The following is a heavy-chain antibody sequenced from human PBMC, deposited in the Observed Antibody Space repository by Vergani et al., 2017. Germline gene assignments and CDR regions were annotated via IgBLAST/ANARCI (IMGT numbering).Heavy chain of an antibody. J-gene: IGHJ4*02. CDR1: GGTFSSYA. D-gene: IGHD5-24*01. CDR3: ARVGERWLQLLYFDY. V-gene: IGHV1-69*01. Sequence: QVQLVQSGAEVKKPGSSVKVSCKASGGTFSSYAISWARKAPGQGLEWMGGIIPIFGTANYAQKFQGRVTITADESTSTAYMELSSLRSEDTAVYYCARVGERWLQLLYFDYWGQGTLVTVSS. CDR2: IIPIFGTA.